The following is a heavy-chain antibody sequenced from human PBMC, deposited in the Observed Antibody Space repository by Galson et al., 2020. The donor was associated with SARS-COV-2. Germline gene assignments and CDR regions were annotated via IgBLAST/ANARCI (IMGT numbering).Heavy chain of an antibody. J-gene: IGHJ4*02. CDR1: GNSFSTYW. CDR2: IYPGDFDT. Sequence: AESLKISCKASGNSFSTYWIAWLRPMPGKGLEWMGIIYPGDFDTRYHTSFQGQVNISVDKSISTAYLQWSRLKASETAMYYGARPTENATITDFDYWGQGTLVTVSS. CDR3: ARPTENATITDFDY. D-gene: IGHD3-10*01. V-gene: IGHV5-51*01.